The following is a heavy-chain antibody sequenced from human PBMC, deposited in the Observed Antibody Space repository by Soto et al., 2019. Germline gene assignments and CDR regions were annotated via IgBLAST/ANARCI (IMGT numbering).Heavy chain of an antibody. D-gene: IGHD3-16*01. CDR1: GYTFTSYD. CDR2: ISAYNANT. J-gene: IGHJ4*02. Sequence: GASVKVSCKASGYTFTSYDISWVRQAPGQGLEWMGWISAYNANTNYAQKLQGRVTMTTDTSTSTAYMELRSLKSDDTAVYYCARDSDVWGYFDYWGQGTLVTVSS. V-gene: IGHV1-18*01. CDR3: ARDSDVWGYFDY.